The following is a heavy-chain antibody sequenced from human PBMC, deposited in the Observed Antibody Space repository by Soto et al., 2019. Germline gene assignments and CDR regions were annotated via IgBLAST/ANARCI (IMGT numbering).Heavy chain of an antibody. CDR1: GGIIRSDY. D-gene: IGHD3-22*01. Sequence: SAALCLTRSVSGGIIRSDYWNWSRQPPGKRLEWIGYISYTESTNYNPSLRSRVTMSLDTSKNQFSLNLISVTAADTAVYFCARGLCDSCGLSVPVDYWGGGIVVT. CDR3: ARGLCDSCGLSVPVDY. V-gene: IGHV4-59*01. J-gene: IGHJ4*02. CDR2: ISYTEST.